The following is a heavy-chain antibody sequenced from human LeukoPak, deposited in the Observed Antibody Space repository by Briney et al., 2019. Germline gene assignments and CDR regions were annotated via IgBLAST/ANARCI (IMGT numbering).Heavy chain of an antibody. D-gene: IGHD3-10*01. CDR3: AARKVRGVWFYLDY. CDR2: IYGDNT. V-gene: IGHV3-23*01. J-gene: IGHJ4*02. Sequence: GGSLRLSCAASGFTVSAYAMAWVRQAPGKGLGWVSTIYGDNTYYADSVKGRFAISTDNSKNTLYLQMNSLRVEDTAVYFCAARKVRGVWFYLDYWGQGTLVTVSS. CDR1: GFTVSAYA.